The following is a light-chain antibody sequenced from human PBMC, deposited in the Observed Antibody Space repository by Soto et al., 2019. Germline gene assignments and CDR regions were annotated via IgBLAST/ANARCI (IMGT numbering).Light chain of an antibody. V-gene: IGKV3-15*01. CDR3: QQYNDWPPLT. CDR2: GAS. Sequence: EKVLTQSPVTLSVSLGERATLSCRASQSINTNLAWYQQKPGQAPRLLIFGASNRATGIPARFSGSGSGTEFSLTISSLQSEDSAIYYCQQYNDWPPLTFGGGTKVEI. J-gene: IGKJ4*01. CDR1: QSINTN.